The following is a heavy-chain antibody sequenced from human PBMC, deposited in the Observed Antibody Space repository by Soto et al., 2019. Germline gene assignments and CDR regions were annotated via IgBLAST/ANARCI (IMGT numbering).Heavy chain of an antibody. J-gene: IGHJ4*02. Sequence: PWPSVKVSCKASGYTFIDYYMHWVRQAPGQGFEWMGRISPRSGGTNYAQKFQGRVTMTWDTSLNTAYMELSSLISEDTAVYYCARPPGYISDWYYFDLWGQGTLVTVSS. V-gene: IGHV1-2*02. CDR2: ISPRSGGT. CDR1: GYTFIDYY. CDR3: ARPPGYISDWYYFDL. D-gene: IGHD3-9*01.